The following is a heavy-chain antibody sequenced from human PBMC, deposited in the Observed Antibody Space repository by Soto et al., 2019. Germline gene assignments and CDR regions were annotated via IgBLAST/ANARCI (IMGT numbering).Heavy chain of an antibody. V-gene: IGHV1-3*01. CDR3: ARAGLGGDGMDV. Sequence: QVQLVQSGAEVKKPGASVKVSCKASGYTFTSYAMHWVRQAPGQRLEWMGWINAGNGNTKYSQKFQGRVTITRDTSASTAYMELSSLRFEDTAVYYCARAGLGGDGMDVWGQGTTVTVSS. J-gene: IGHJ6*02. CDR1: GYTFTSYA. D-gene: IGHD3-10*01. CDR2: INAGNGNT.